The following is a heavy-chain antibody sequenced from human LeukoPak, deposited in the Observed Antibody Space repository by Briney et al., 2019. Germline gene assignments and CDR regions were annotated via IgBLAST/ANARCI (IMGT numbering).Heavy chain of an antibody. Sequence: GGSLRLSCAASGFTFSDSWMSWVRLAPGKGLEWVANMNQDGSAKGYVDSVNGRFTISRDNARNFLYLQMSSLRPEDPAVYYCATYTHWVAGDVWGQGTTVTVSS. D-gene: IGHD3-16*01. J-gene: IGHJ6*02. CDR1: GFTFSDSW. V-gene: IGHV3-7*01. CDR3: ATYTHWVAGDV. CDR2: MNQDGSAK.